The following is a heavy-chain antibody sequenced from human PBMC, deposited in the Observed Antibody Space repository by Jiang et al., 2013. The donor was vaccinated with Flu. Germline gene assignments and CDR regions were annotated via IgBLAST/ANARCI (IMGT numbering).Heavy chain of an antibody. CDR2: ISAYNGNT. J-gene: IGHJ5*01. CDR3: ARGFGSSWYDF. V-gene: IGHV1-3*01. D-gene: IGHD6-13*01. Sequence: SVKVSCKASGCTFTPYTMHWVRQALGQRLEWMGWISAYNGNTKYSQKFQGRVTLISDTSANTAYMELSSLTSEDTAVYYCARGFGSSWYDFWGQGTLVTVSS. CDR1: GCTFTPYT.